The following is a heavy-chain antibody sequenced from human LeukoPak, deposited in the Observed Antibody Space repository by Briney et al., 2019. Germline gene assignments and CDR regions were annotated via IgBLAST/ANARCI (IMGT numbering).Heavy chain of an antibody. Sequence: SETLSLTCAVYGGSFSGYYWSWIRQPPGKGLEWIGEINHSGSTNYNPSLKSRVTISVDTSKNQFSLKLSSVTAADTAVYYCARGRSEPFGVVIMGNWGQGTLVTVSS. J-gene: IGHJ4*02. CDR2: INHSGST. V-gene: IGHV4-34*01. D-gene: IGHD3-3*01. CDR1: GGSFSGYY. CDR3: ARGRSEPFGVVIMGN.